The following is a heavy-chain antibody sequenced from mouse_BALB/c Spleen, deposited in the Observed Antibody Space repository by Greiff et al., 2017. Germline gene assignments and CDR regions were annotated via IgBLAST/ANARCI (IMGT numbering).Heavy chain of an antibody. D-gene: IGHD4-1*01. CDR3: ARSGLGVDY. Sequence: VKLQESGPQLVRPGASVKISCKASGYSFTSYWMHWVKQRPGQGLEWIGMIDPSDSETRLNQKFKDKATLTVDKSSSTAYMQLSSPTSEDSAVYYCARSGLGVDYWGQGTTLTVSS. V-gene: IGHV1S126*01. CDR1: GYSFTSYW. CDR2: IDPSDSET. J-gene: IGHJ2*01.